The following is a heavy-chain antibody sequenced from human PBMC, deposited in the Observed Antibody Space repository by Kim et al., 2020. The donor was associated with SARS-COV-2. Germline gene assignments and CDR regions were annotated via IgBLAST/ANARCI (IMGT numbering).Heavy chain of an antibody. CDR3: ARGALPYSSSWLKYYYYGMDV. CDR2: IYYSGST. D-gene: IGHD6-13*01. J-gene: IGHJ6*02. Sequence: SETLSLTCTVSGGSVSSGSYYWSWIRQPPGKGLEWIGYIYYSGSTNYNPSLKSRVTISVDTSKNQFSLKLSSVTAADTAVYYCARGALPYSSSWLKYYYYGMDVWGQGTTVTVSS. CDR1: GGSVSSGSYY. V-gene: IGHV4-61*01.